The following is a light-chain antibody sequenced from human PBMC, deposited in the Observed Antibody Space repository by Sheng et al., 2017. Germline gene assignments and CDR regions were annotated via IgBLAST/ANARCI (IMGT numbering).Light chain of an antibody. V-gene: IGKV3-20*01. Sequence: EIVLTQSPATLSVSPGEGVTLSCWASTVVGSRYMAWYQQKPGHSPRLLIYGGSIRAAGVPDRFSGGGSGTDFTLTISRLEPDDFAVYYCQQCGSSPWTFGQGTKVEI. CDR3: QQCGSSPWT. CDR1: TVVGSRY. CDR2: GGS. J-gene: IGKJ1*01.